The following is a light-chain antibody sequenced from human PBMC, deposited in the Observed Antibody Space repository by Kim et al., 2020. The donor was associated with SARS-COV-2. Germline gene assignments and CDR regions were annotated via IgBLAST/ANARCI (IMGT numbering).Light chain of an antibody. Sequence: SPGGSATLSCRARQSISSYLGWYQQKPGQAPKLLIHGASTRATCIPDRFSGSGSGTDFTLTISDLQSEDFAIYYCHNYNKWPPRTFGQGTRLEIK. CDR1: QSISSY. CDR2: GAS. J-gene: IGKJ1*01. CDR3: HNYNKWPPRT. V-gene: IGKV3-15*01.